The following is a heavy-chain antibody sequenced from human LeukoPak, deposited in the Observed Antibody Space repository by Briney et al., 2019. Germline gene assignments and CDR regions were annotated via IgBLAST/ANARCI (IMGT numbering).Heavy chain of an antibody. D-gene: IGHD3-22*01. V-gene: IGHV3-15*01. J-gene: IGHJ4*02. Sequence: PGGPLSLSVPASGLPFSNAWMSWFGQPPGRGRDGFGRIKSKTDGGTTDYAAPVKGRFTISRDDSKNTLYLQMNSLKTEDTAVYYCTTGTYDSSGYQFDYWGQGTLVTVSS. CDR1: GLPFSNAW. CDR2: IKSKTDGGTT. CDR3: TTGTYDSSGYQFDY.